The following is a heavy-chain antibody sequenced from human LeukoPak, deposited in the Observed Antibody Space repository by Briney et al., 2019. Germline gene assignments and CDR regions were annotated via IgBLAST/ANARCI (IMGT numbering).Heavy chain of an antibody. CDR1: GYTFNTHG. Sequence: GASVKVSCKASGYTFNTHGMTWVRQAPGQGLEWMEWINTDSGSPTYAQGFTGRFVFSLDTSVNTAYLQISSLKAEDTAVYYCVREPFRLDYWGQGTLVTVSS. V-gene: IGHV7-4-1*02. CDR2: INTDSGSP. D-gene: IGHD3-16*01. CDR3: VREPFRLDY. J-gene: IGHJ4*02.